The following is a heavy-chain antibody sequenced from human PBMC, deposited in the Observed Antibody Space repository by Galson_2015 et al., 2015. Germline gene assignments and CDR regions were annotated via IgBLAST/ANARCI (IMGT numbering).Heavy chain of an antibody. CDR1: GFSFGSFR. CDR2: ISSSSSYI. CDR3: ARYVGLWGLGF. Sequence: ALRLGDAASGFSFGSFRVIWVRQAPRKGLVWVSSISSSSSYIYYADSAKGRFNIPRDNAKNSLHLQMNSLRAEDTAVYYCARYVGLWGLGFWGQGTLVAVSS. J-gene: IGHJ4*02. V-gene: IGHV3-21*01. D-gene: IGHD7-27*01.